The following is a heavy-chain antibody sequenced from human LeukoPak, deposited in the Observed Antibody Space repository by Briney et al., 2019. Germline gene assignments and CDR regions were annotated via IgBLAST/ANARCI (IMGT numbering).Heavy chain of an antibody. J-gene: IGHJ6*03. CDR3: ARVLYGTATVTPGKYYYYYYMDV. Sequence: SETLSLTCTVSGGSISSYYWSWIRRPAGKGLEWIGRIYTSGSTNYNPSLKSRVTMSVDTSKNQFSLKLSSVTAADTAVYYCARVLYGTATVTPGKYYYYYYMDVWGKGTTVTVSS. V-gene: IGHV4-4*07. CDR2: IYTSGST. CDR1: GGSISSYY. D-gene: IGHD4-11*01.